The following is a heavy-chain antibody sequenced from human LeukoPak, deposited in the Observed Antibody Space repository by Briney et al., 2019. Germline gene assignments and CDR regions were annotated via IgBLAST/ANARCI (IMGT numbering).Heavy chain of an antibody. D-gene: IGHD2-15*01. V-gene: IGHV3-48*01. CDR3: ARDRGYYFDC. Sequence: GGSLRLSCAASGFTFRSYNMNWVRQAPGKGLEWVSFISSSSSTIYYADSVKGRFTISRDNAKNSLYLQMNSLRAEDTAVYYCARDRGYYFDCWGQGTLVTVSA. CDR2: ISSSSSTI. CDR1: GFTFRSYN. J-gene: IGHJ4*02.